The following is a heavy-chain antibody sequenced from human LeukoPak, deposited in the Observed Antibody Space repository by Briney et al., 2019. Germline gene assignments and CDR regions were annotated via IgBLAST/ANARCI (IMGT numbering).Heavy chain of an antibody. CDR2: IVPNSGGT. V-gene: IGHV1-2*02. CDR1: GYTFTSYY. J-gene: IGHJ4*02. CDR3: ARGHSDLDY. Sequence: ASVKVSCKPSGYTFTSYYLHWVRQAPGQGLEWMGWIVPNSGGTNYAQNFLGRVTMTRDTSISTAYMELSSLRSDDTAVYYCARGHSDLDYWGQGTLVTVSS. D-gene: IGHD2-21*02.